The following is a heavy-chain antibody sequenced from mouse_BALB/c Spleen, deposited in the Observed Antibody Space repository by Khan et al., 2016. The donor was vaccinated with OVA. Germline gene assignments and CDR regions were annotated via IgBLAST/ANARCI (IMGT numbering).Heavy chain of an antibody. CDR1: GYTFTSYW. D-gene: IGHD2-1*01. J-gene: IGHJ3*01. CDR2: IFPGTDTT. V-gene: IGHV1S132*01. CDR3: ARGYFGNYEFVY. Sequence: QVQLQQSGAELVKPGASVKLSCKTSGYTFTSYWIQWVKQRPGQGLGWIGQIFPGTDTTYYNENFKGKATLTVDTSSSTAYMHLSSLTSEDSAVYSCARGYFGNYEFVYWGRGTLVTVSP.